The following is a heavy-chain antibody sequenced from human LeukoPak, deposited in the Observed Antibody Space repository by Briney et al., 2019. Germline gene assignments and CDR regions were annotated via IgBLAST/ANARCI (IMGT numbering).Heavy chain of an antibody. CDR2: INHSGST. Sequence: SETLSLTCAVYGGSFSGYYWSWIRQPPGKGLEWIGEINHSGSTNYNPPLKSRVTISVDTSKNQFSLKLSSVTAADTAVYYCARNPELRFLEWLRTGNNWFDPWGQGTLVTVSS. D-gene: IGHD3-3*01. CDR3: ARNPELRFLEWLRTGNNWFDP. V-gene: IGHV4-34*01. CDR1: GGSFSGYY. J-gene: IGHJ5*02.